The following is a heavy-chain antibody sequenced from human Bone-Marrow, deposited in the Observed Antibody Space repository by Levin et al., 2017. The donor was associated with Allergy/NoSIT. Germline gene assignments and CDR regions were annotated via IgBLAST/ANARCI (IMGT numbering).Heavy chain of an antibody. CDR2: TRNKANSYTT. CDR1: GFTFSDHY. CDR3: ARAYGNGWYNAFDV. J-gene: IGHJ3*01. Sequence: QTGGSLRLSCTASGFTFSDHYMDWVRQAPGKGLEWVGRTRNKANSYTTEYAASVKGRFTVSRDDSKNSVYLQMNSLKTEDTAMYYCARAYGNGWYNAFDVRGQGTMVTVSS. D-gene: IGHD6-19*01. V-gene: IGHV3-72*01.